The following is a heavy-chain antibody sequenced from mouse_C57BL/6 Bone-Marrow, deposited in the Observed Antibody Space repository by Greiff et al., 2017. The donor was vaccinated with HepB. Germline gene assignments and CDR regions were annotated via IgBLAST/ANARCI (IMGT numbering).Heavy chain of an antibody. CDR2: ISDGGSYT. J-gene: IGHJ1*03. CDR1: GFTFSSYA. D-gene: IGHD1-1*01. Sequence: EVKVVESGGGLVKPGGSLKLSCAASGFTFSSYAMSWVRQTPEKRLEWVATISDGGSYTYYPDNVKGRFTISRDNAKNNLYLQMSHLKSEDTAMYYCARDSGITTVVATDFDVWGTGTTVTVSS. CDR3: ARDSGITTVVATDFDV. V-gene: IGHV5-4*01.